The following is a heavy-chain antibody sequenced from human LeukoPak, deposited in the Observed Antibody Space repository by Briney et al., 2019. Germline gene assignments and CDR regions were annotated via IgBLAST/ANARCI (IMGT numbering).Heavy chain of an antibody. CDR3: ARGRAYYDSSGYYYYYYYMDV. V-gene: IGHV1-18*01. J-gene: IGHJ6*03. CDR2: ISGSNGNT. D-gene: IGHD3-22*01. Sequence: ASVKVSCKASGYTFTSYGISWVRQAPGQGLEWMGWISGSNGNTNYAQKLQGRVTMTTDTSTSTAYMELSSLRSEDTAVYYCARGRAYYDSSGYYYYYYYMDVWGKGTTVTVSS. CDR1: GYTFTSYG.